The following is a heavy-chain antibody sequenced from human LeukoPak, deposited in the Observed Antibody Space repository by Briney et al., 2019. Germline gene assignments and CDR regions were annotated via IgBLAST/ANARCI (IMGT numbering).Heavy chain of an antibody. J-gene: IGHJ6*03. V-gene: IGHV3-30*04. Sequence: PGGSLRLSCAASGFTFSSYAMHWVRQAPGKGLEWVAVISYDGSNKYYADSVKGRFTISRDNSKNTLYLQMNSLRAEDTAVYYCARVLYGDYFVGIQPYYYYYMDVWGKGTTVTVSS. CDR1: GFTFSSYA. D-gene: IGHD4-17*01. CDR2: ISYDGSNK. CDR3: ARVLYGDYFVGIQPYYYYYMDV.